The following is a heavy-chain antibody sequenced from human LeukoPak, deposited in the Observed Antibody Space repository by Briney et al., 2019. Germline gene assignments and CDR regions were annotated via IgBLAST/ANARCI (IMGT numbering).Heavy chain of an antibody. CDR2: ISGSGGST. J-gene: IGHJ4*02. CDR3: AKAVYDSSGYPSDY. CDR1: GFTFSSYA. Sequence: GGSLRLSCAASGFTFSSYAMSWVRQAPGKGLEWVSAISGSGGSTYYADSVKGRFTISRDNSKNTLYLQMNSLRAEDTAVYYCAKAVYDSSGYPSDYWGQGTLVTVSS. V-gene: IGHV3-23*01. D-gene: IGHD3-22*01.